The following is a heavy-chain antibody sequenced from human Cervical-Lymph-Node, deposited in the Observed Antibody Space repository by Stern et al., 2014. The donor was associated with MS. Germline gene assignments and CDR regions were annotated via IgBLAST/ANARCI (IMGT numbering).Heavy chain of an antibody. V-gene: IGHV1-46*01. CDR1: GYTFTSYY. CDR2: INPSGGST. CDR3: ARDKDVWGSYRIDY. J-gene: IGHJ4*02. D-gene: IGHD3-16*02. Sequence: VQLEESGAEVKKPGASVTLSCKASGYTFTSYYMHWVRQAPGQGLEWMGIINPSGGSTSYAQRFQGRVTMTRDTSTSTVYMELSSLKSEDTAVYYCARDKDVWGSYRIDYWGQGTLVTVPS.